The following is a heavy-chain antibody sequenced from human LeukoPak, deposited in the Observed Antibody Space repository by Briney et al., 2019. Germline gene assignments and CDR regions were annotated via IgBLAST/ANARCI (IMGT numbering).Heavy chain of an antibody. CDR1: GGSFSSSNYY. Sequence: SETLSLTCTVSGGSFSSSNYYWGWIRQPPGKGLEWIGSMYYSGSTYYNASLRSRVTISIDASRNQFSLTLTSVTAADTAVYYCTTTSGYRNYYYYYLDVWGKGTTVTVSS. V-gene: IGHV4-39*01. CDR2: MYYSGST. J-gene: IGHJ6*03. D-gene: IGHD3-22*01. CDR3: TTTSGYRNYYYYYLDV.